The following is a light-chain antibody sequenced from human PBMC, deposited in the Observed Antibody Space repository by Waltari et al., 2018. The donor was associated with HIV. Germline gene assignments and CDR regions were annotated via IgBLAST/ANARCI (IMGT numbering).Light chain of an antibody. J-gene: IGLJ2*01. Sequence: QSALTQPPSASGSPGQSVTISCPGTSSDVGRYDYVSWYQQHPGKAPNLLIYEVNKRPSGVPDRFSGSKSGNTASLTVSGLQAEDEAEYSCTSYAGINPVAFGGGTKLTVL. V-gene: IGLV2-8*01. CDR3: TSYAGINPVA. CDR1: SSDVGRYDY. CDR2: EVN.